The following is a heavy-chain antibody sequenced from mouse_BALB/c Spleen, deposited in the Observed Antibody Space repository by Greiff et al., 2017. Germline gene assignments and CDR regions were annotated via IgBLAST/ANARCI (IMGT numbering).Heavy chain of an antibody. CDR1: GFNIKDTY. CDR2: IDPANGNT. D-gene: IGHD1-1*01. Sequence: EVQLQQSGAELVKPGASVKLSCTASGFNIKDTYMHWVKQRPEQGLEWIGRIDPANGNTKYDPKFQGKATITADTSSNTAYLQLSSLTSEDTAVYYCARGGIPTVVAGTLDYWGQGTTLTVSS. V-gene: IGHV14-3*02. J-gene: IGHJ2*01. CDR3: ARGGIPTVVAGTLDY.